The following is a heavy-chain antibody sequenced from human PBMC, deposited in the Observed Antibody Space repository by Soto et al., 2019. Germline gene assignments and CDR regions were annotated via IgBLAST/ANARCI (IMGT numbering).Heavy chain of an antibody. Sequence: QVQLVESGGGVVQPGRSLRLSCAASGFTFSSYAMHWVRQAPGKGLEWVAVISYDGSNKYYADSVKGRFTISRDNSKNTLYLQVNSLRAEDTAVYYCAREVVALFDYWGQGTLVTVSS. CDR1: GFTFSSYA. D-gene: IGHD3-22*01. CDR2: ISYDGSNK. CDR3: AREVVALFDY. J-gene: IGHJ4*02. V-gene: IGHV3-30-3*01.